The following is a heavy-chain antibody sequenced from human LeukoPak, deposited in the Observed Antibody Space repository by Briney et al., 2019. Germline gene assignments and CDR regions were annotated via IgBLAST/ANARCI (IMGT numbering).Heavy chain of an antibody. J-gene: IGHJ4*02. Sequence: GESLKISCAASGFIFSNYAMSWVRQAPGKGLEGVSGITGSGGRTYYADSVKGRFTISRDNFKNTLYLQMSSLRAEDTAVYYCSKDREVIVPAASDYWGLGILVTVSS. D-gene: IGHD2-2*01. CDR3: SKDREVIVPAASDY. CDR2: ITGSGGRT. CDR1: GFIFSNYA. V-gene: IGHV3-23*01.